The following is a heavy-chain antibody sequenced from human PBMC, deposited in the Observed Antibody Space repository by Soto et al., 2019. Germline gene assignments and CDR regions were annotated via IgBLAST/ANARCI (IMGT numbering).Heavy chain of an antibody. V-gene: IGHV1-8*02. CDR3: ARIAMPVRPRWYNWFDP. Sequence: VKVSCKTSGYTFNDYEINWVRRAPGQGLEWIGWMNPNSGETGYAQRFQGRVTMTTSSSLSTAYLELSSLTSDDTAVYYCARIAMPVRPRWYNWFDPWGQGTLVTVPQ. CDR1: GYTFNDYE. J-gene: IGHJ5*02. D-gene: IGHD2-2*01. CDR2: MNPNSGET.